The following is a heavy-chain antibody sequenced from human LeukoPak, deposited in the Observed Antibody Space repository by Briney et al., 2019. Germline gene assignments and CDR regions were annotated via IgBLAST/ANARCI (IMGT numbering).Heavy chain of an antibody. V-gene: IGHV4-39*01. CDR1: GASISSSNYY. J-gene: IGHJ4*02. D-gene: IGHD5-12*01. CDR3: AKSNGYGLIDY. Sequence: PSETLSLTCTVSGASISSSNYYWGWVRQSPGKGLEWIGNIYSSGNTYYNASLKSRVTMYIDTSKNQFSLKLSSVTAADTAMYYCAKSNGYGLIDYWGQGTLVTVSS. CDR2: IYSSGNT.